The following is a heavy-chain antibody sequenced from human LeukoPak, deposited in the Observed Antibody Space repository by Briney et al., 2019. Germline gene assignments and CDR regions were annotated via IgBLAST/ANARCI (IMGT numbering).Heavy chain of an antibody. Sequence: PGGSLRLSCAASGFAFMSYAIHWVRQAPGKGLEWVALISYDGSNKYYADSVKGRFTISRDNSKNTLYLQMNSLRAEDTAVYYCAREGSGYSGYDYRFDPWGQGTLVTVSS. J-gene: IGHJ5*02. CDR3: AREGSGYSGYDYRFDP. CDR1: GFAFMSYA. D-gene: IGHD5-12*01. V-gene: IGHV3-30*04. CDR2: ISYDGSNK.